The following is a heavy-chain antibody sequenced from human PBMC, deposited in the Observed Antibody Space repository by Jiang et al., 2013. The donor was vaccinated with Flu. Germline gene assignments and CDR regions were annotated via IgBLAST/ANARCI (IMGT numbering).Heavy chain of an antibody. Sequence: LLKPSETLSLTCAVYGGSFSGYYWSWIRQPPGKGLEWIGEINHSGSTNYNPSLKSRVTISVDTSKNQFSLKLSSVTAADTAVYYCARGGVTMVRGPFDYWGQGTLVTVSS. CDR1: GGSFSGYY. J-gene: IGHJ4*02. CDR3: ARGGVTMVRGPFDY. V-gene: IGHV4-34*01. CDR2: INHSGST. D-gene: IGHD3-10*01.